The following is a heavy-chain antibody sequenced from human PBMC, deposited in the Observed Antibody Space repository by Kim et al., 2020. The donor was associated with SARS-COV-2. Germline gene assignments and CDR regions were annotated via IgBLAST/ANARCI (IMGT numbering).Heavy chain of an antibody. J-gene: IGHJ4*02. V-gene: IGHV3-23*03. CDR3: AKDIGPYSSGWQFAY. Sequence: DSVKGRFTISRDNSKNTLYLQMNSLRAEDTAVYYCAKDIGPYSSGWQFAYWGQGTLVTVSS. D-gene: IGHD6-19*01.